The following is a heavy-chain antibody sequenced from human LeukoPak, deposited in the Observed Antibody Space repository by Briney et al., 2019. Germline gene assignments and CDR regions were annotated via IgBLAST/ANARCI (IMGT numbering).Heavy chain of an antibody. D-gene: IGHD3-3*01. Sequence: GGSLRLSCAASGYTFSSYSMNWVRQAPGKGLEWVSYISSSSTIYYADSVKGRFTISRDNAKNSLYLQMNSLRAEDTAVYYCAKSGDDFWSGYPDYWGQGTLVTVSS. V-gene: IGHV3-48*01. CDR1: GYTFSSYS. CDR2: ISSSSTI. J-gene: IGHJ4*02. CDR3: AKSGDDFWSGYPDY.